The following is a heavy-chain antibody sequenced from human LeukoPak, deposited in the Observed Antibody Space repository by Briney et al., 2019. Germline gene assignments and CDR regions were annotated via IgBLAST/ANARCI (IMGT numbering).Heavy chain of an antibody. V-gene: IGHV1-46*01. CDR1: GYTFTSYY. CDR2: INPSGGST. Sequence: GASVKVSRKASGYTFTSYYMHWVRQAPGQGLEWMGIINPSGGSTSYAQKFQGRVTMTEDTSTDTAYMELSSLRSEDTAVYYCATDLGDFDWAFDYWGQGTLVTVSS. CDR3: ATDLGDFDWAFDY. D-gene: IGHD3-9*01. J-gene: IGHJ4*02.